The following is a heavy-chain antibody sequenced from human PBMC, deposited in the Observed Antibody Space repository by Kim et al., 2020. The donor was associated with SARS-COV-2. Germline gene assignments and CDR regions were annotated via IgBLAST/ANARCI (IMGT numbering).Heavy chain of an antibody. D-gene: IGHD3-16*01. CDR3: VRGGGGGDY. J-gene: IGHJ4*02. V-gene: IGHV3-7*02. Sequence: GGSLRLSCEASGFTFSDSWMSWVRQAPGKCLEWVANIKQDGSEKNYVDSVKGRFTISRDNTKNSLYLQMNSLRAEDTALYYCVRGGGGGDYWGQGTLGTV. CDR2: IKQDGSEK. CDR1: GFTFSDSW.